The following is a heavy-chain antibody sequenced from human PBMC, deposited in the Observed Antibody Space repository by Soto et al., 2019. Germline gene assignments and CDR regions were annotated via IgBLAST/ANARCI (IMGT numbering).Heavy chain of an antibody. CDR2: ISAYSGNT. CDR1: GYTFTSYG. V-gene: IGHV1-18*01. Sequence: ASVKVSCKASGYTFTSYGVSWVRQAPGQAPEWMGWISAYSGNTKYAQNLQGRVTMTTDTSTSTAYMELRSLRFDDTAVYYCARSEGYNGYEDNWFDPWGQGTLVTVSS. D-gene: IGHD5-12*01. CDR3: ARSEGYNGYEDNWFDP. J-gene: IGHJ5*02.